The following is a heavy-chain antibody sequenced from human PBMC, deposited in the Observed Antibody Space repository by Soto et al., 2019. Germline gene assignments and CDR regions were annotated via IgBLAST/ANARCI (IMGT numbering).Heavy chain of an antibody. CDR3: VKSPGILNGYLAL. D-gene: IGHD3-9*01. CDR2: ISSNGDST. V-gene: IGHV3-64D*06. CDR1: GFTFSNAW. Sequence: SGGSLRLSCAASGFTFSNAWMNWVRQAPGKGLEYVSAISSNGDSTYYADSVKGRFTISRDNSWNTLYLQMSSLRAEDTAVYYCVKSPGILNGYLALWGQGTLVTVSS. J-gene: IGHJ4*02.